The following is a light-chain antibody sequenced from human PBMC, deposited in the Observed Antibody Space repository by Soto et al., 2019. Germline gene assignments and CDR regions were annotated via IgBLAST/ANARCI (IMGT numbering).Light chain of an antibody. CDR3: SSYTSSSTRV. CDR1: SSDVGAYNS. J-gene: IGLJ1*01. V-gene: IGLV2-14*01. Sequence: QSVLTQPASVSGSPGQSITISCTGTSSDVGAYNSVSWYQQHPGKAPKLMIYEVSNRPSGASNRFSGSKSGNTASLTISGLQAEDEADYYCSSYTSSSTRVFGSGTKVTVL. CDR2: EVS.